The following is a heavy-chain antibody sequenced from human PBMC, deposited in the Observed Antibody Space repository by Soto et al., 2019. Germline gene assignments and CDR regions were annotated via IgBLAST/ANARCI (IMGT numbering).Heavy chain of an antibody. CDR1: GGSISSYY. CDR2: IYYSGST. D-gene: IGHD2-8*01. V-gene: IGHV4-59*01. CDR3: ARWYGVDYYYGMDV. Sequence: SETLSLTCTVSGGSISSYYWSWIRQPPGKGLEWIGYIYYSGSTNYNPSLKSRVTISVDTSKNQFSLKLSSVTAADTAVYYCARWYGVDYYYGMDVWGQGTTVTVSS. J-gene: IGHJ6*02.